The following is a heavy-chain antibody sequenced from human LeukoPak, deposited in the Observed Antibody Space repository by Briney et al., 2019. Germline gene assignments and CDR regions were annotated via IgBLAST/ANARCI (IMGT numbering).Heavy chain of an antibody. CDR2: ISSSSSYI. D-gene: IGHD3-22*01. Sequence: PGGSLRLSCAASGFTFSSYRMNWVRQAPGKGLEWVSSISSSSSYIYYADSVKGRFTISRDNAKNSLYLQMNSLRAEDTAVYYCARGSDYYDSSGYYPKGHNYFDYWGQGTLVTVSS. CDR3: ARGSDYYDSSGYYPKGHNYFDY. CDR1: GFTFSSYR. J-gene: IGHJ4*02. V-gene: IGHV3-21*01.